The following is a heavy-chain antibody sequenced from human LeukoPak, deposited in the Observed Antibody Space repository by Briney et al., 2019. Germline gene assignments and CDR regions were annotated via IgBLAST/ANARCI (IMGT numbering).Heavy chain of an antibody. Sequence: GGSLRLSCAASGFTFSNYAMNWVRQAPGKGLQWVSAISGSGSDTYYADSVKGRFTISRDNSKNTLYLQMNSLRAEDTAVYYCARDRYYYDSSGYGYAFDIWGQGTMVTVSS. D-gene: IGHD3-22*01. CDR3: ARDRYYYDSSGYGYAFDI. V-gene: IGHV3-23*01. CDR2: ISGSGSDT. CDR1: GFTFSNYA. J-gene: IGHJ3*02.